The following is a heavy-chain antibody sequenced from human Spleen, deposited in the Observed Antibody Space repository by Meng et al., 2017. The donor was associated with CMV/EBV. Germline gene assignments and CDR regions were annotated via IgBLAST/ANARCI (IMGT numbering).Heavy chain of an antibody. J-gene: IGHJ5*02. Sequence: GESLKISCAASGFTFSSDAMSWARQAPGKGLEWVSAISGSGSSTYYADSVKGRFTISRDNSKNTLYLQMNSLRAEDTAVYYCAKWDDYSNWFDPWGQGTLVTVSS. D-gene: IGHD4-11*01. CDR2: ISGSGSST. V-gene: IGHV3-23*01. CDR3: AKWDDYSNWFDP. CDR1: GFTFSSDA.